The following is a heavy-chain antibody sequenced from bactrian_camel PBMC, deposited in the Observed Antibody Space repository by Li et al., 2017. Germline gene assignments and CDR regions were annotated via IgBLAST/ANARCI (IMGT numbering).Heavy chain of an antibody. J-gene: IGHJ6*01. CDR3: AAITWLGACSFRGTDFRY. CDR2: LESDIEGDGTA. Sequence: VQLVESGGGSVQSGGSLRLSCVAPGYDYSRYCMAWFRQAPGKEREEVASLESDIEGDGTATYTGSVKGRFTISRDNAMSTLYLQMNSLKPEDTAMYYCAAITWLGACSFRGTDFRYWGQGTQVTVS. D-gene: IGHD1*01. CDR1: GYDYSRYC. V-gene: IGHV3S42*01.